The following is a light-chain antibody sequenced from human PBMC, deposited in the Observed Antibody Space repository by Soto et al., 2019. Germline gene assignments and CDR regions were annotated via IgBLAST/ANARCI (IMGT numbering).Light chain of an antibody. Sequence: EMVLTQSPGTLSLSPGERATLSCRASQSVSTSYVAWYQQKFGQAPRLLIYDAFSRATGIPDRFSASGSGTDFTLTISRLEPEDFAVYYCQQYKTFGQGTKV. CDR2: DAF. J-gene: IGKJ1*01. V-gene: IGKV3-20*01. CDR3: QQYKT. CDR1: QSVSTSY.